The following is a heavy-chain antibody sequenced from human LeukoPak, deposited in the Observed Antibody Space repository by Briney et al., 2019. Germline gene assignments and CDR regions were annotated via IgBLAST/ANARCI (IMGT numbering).Heavy chain of an antibody. CDR2: IYYSGST. V-gene: IGHV4-39*07. J-gene: IGHJ4*02. CDR3: AVGIAARPIY. D-gene: IGHD6-6*01. CDR1: GGSISSSSYY. Sequence: SETLSLTCTVSGGSISSSSYYWGWIRQPPVKGLEWIGSIYYSGSTYYNPSLKSRVTISVDTSKNQFSLKLSSVTAADTAVYYCAVGIAARPIYWGQGTLVTVSS.